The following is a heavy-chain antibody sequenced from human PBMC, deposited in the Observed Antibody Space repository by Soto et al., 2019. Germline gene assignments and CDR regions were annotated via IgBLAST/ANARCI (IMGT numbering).Heavy chain of an antibody. CDR2: INPSGGST. CDR1: GYTFTSYY. Sequence: ASVKVSCKASGYTFTSYYMHWVRLAPGQGLEWMGIINPSGGSTGYAQKFQGRVTMTRDTSTSTVYMELSSLRSEDTAVYYCARKWAYCGGDCYLDYWGQGTLVTVSS. CDR3: ARKWAYCGGDCYLDY. V-gene: IGHV1-46*01. J-gene: IGHJ4*02. D-gene: IGHD2-21*02.